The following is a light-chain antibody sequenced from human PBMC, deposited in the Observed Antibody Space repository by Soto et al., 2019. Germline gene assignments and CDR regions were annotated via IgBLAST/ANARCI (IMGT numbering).Light chain of an antibody. V-gene: IGLV2-8*01. CDR2: EVN. CDR1: SSDVGAYIY. CDR3: SSYAGGSNV. J-gene: IGLJ1*01. Sequence: QSALTQPPSASGSPGQSVTISCTGTSSDVGAYIYVSWYQQHPGKAPKLIIYEVNKRPSGVPDRFSGSKSGNTASLTVSGLQAEDEADYYCSSYAGGSNVFGTGTKVTVL.